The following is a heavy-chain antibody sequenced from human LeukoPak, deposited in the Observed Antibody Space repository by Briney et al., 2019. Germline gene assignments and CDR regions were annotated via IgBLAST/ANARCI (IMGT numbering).Heavy chain of an antibody. V-gene: IGHV3-30-3*01. J-gene: IGHJ4*02. Sequence: PGGSLRLSCAASGFTFSSYAMQWVRQAPGRGLGWVAVISYDGSNKYYADSVKGRFTISRDNSKNTLYLQMNSLRAEDTAVYYCASPPTYYYDSRGYPVDYWGQGTLVTVSS. CDR1: GFTFSSYA. CDR2: ISYDGSNK. D-gene: IGHD3-22*01. CDR3: ASPPTYYYDSRGYPVDY.